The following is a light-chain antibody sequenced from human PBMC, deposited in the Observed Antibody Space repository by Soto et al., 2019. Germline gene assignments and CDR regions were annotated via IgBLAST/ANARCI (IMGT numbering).Light chain of an antibody. CDR3: QQYDTSPLT. Sequence: EIVLTQSPGTLSLSPGERASLSCRASQSVSRSYLAWYQQKPGQAPRLLIFGASSRATGIPDRFSGSESGKDFTLTISRLEPEDFAVYYCQQYDTSPLTFGGGTKVEIK. CDR1: QSVSRSY. V-gene: IGKV3-20*01. J-gene: IGKJ4*01. CDR2: GAS.